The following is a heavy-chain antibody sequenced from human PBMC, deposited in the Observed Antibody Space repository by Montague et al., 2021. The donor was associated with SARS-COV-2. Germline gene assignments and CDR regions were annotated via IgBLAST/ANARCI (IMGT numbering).Heavy chain of an antibody. CDR1: GGSISSYY. CDR3: ARDFDY. V-gene: IGHV4-59*13. Sequence: SETLSLTCTVSGGSISSYYWSWIRQPPGTGLEWIGYMYYSGSTNCNPSLKSRVTLSVDTSKNQFSLKLSSVTAADTAVYYCARDFDYWGQGTLVTVSS. CDR2: MYYSGST. J-gene: IGHJ4*02.